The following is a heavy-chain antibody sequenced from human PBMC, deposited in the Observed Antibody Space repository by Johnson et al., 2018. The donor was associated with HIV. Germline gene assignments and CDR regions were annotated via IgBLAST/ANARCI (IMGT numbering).Heavy chain of an antibody. Sequence: QVQLVESGGGLVQPGGSLRLSCSASGFIFSDYYMSWIRQTPGKGLEWVSYISRGGGSVHYAESVKGRFIISRDNAKNSLFVGMNSLRAEDTAVYYCARGEWLLGAFDIWGQGTTVTVSP. J-gene: IGHJ3*02. CDR1: GFIFSDYY. D-gene: IGHD3-3*01. CDR2: ISRGGGSV. V-gene: IGHV3-11*04. CDR3: ARGEWLLGAFDI.